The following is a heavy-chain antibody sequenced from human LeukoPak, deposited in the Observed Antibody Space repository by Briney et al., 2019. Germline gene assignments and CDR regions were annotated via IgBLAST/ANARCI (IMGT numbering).Heavy chain of an antibody. CDR2: IYTSGST. CDR3: AAYVDTAMVFDY. V-gene: IGHV4-4*07. J-gene: IGHJ4*02. D-gene: IGHD5-18*01. CDR1: GGSISSYY. Sequence: SETLSLNCTVSGGSISSYYWSWIRQPAGKGLEWIGRIYTSGSTNYNPSLKSRVTMSVDTSKNQFSLKLSSVTAADTAVYYCAAYVDTAMVFDYWGQGTLVTVSS.